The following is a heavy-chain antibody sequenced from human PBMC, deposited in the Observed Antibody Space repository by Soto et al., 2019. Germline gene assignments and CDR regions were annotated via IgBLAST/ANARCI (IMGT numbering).Heavy chain of an antibody. V-gene: IGHV3-53*01. Sequence: EVQLVESGGGLIQPGGSLRLSCAASGFTVSSNYMSWVRQAPGKGLEWVSVIYSGANTYYADSVKGRFTISRDNCKNTLYLQMNGLGAEDTAMYYCARDFFGDGGYWGQGTLVTGCS. J-gene: IGHJ4*02. D-gene: IGHD3-10*01. CDR2: IYSGANT. CDR3: ARDFFGDGGY. CDR1: GFTVSSNY.